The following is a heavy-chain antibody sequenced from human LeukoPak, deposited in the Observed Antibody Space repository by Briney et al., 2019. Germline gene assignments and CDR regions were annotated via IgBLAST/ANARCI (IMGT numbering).Heavy chain of an antibody. J-gene: IGHJ4*02. CDR1: GFTFSSYA. Sequence: GGPLRLSCAASGFTFSSYALSWVRQAPGKGLEWVSGITGSGGSTDYADSVKGRFTISRDNSKNTLYLQMNSLRVEDTAVYYCAKGLPTVNFGWGQGTLVTVSS. CDR3: AKGLPTVNFG. CDR2: ITGSGGST. V-gene: IGHV3-23*01. D-gene: IGHD4-17*01.